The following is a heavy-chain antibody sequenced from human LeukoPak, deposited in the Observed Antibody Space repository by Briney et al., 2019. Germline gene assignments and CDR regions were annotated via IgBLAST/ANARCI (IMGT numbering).Heavy chain of an antibody. J-gene: IGHJ5*02. Sequence: ASVKVSCKASGGTFSSYAISWVRQAPGQGLEWMGGMIPIFGTANYAQKFQGRVTITTDESTSTAYMELSSLRSEDTAVYYCARARGNSSSWFPSWFDPWGQGTLVTVSS. CDR1: GGTFSSYA. CDR2: MIPIFGTA. CDR3: ARARGNSSSWFPSWFDP. V-gene: IGHV1-69*05. D-gene: IGHD6-13*01.